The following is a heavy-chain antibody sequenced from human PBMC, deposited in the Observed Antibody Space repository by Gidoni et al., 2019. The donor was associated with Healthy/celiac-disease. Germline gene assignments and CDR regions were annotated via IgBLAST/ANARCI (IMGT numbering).Heavy chain of an antibody. Sequence: EVQLVESGGGLVKPGGSLRLSCAASGFTFSSYWVGWGRQAPGKGLEWVDNVKQDGSEKYYVDSVKGRFTISRDNAKNSLYLQMNSLRAEDTAVYYCAREATVSNWFDPWGQGTLVTVSS. CDR3: AREATVSNWFDP. V-gene: IGHV3-7*01. CDR1: GFTFSSYW. J-gene: IGHJ5*02. CDR2: VKQDGSEK. D-gene: IGHD4-4*01.